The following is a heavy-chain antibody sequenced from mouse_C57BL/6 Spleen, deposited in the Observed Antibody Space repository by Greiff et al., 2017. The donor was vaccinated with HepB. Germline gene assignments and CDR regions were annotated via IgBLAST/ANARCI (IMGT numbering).Heavy chain of an antibody. J-gene: IGHJ1*03. CDR2: ISDGGSYT. Sequence: EVHLVESGGGLVKPGGSLKLSCAASGFTFSSYAMSWVRQTPEKRLEWVATISDGGSYTYYPDNVKGRFTISRDNAKNNLYLQMSHLKSEDTAMYYCARGGITTVVAEGYFDVWGTGTTVTVSS. CDR1: GFTFSSYA. CDR3: ARGGITTVVAEGYFDV. V-gene: IGHV5-4*01. D-gene: IGHD1-1*01.